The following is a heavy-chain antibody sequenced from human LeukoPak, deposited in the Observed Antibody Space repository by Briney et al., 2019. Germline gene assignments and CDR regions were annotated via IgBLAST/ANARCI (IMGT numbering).Heavy chain of an antibody. V-gene: IGHV4-34*01. D-gene: IGHD6-19*01. J-gene: IGHJ4*02. CDR1: GGSFSGYY. CDR2: INHSGST. CDR3: ARIFFYAVAGATIDY. Sequence: SETLSLTCAVYGGSFSGYYWSWIRQPPGKGLEWIGEINHSGSTNYNPSLKSRVTISVDTSKNQFSLKLSSVTAADTAVYYCARIFFYAVAGATIDYWGQGTLVTVSS.